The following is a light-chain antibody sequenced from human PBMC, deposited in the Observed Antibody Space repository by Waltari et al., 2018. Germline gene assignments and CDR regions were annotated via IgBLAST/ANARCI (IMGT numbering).Light chain of an antibody. CDR3: QQYNSYHT. Sequence: DIQMTQSPSTLSASVGDRVTITCRASQTISGWLAWYQQKPGKAPKLLIYKASSLQSGVPSRFRGDGSGTEFTLTISSLQPDDFATYYCQQYNSYHTFGQGTKLEIK. CDR2: KAS. V-gene: IGKV1-5*03. CDR1: QTISGW. J-gene: IGKJ2*01.